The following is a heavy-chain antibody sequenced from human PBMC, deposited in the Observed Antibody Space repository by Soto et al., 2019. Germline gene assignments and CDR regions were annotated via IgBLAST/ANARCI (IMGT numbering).Heavy chain of an antibody. Sequence: EVQLVESGGGLVKPGGSLRLSCAASRFTFSSYSMYWVRQAPGKGLEWVSSISSTSTYVYYADSVKGRFTISRDNAKNSLFVQMNSLRAEHTAVYYWARDFEAVAGVFDYWGQETLVTVSS. CDR1: RFTFSSYS. CDR2: ISSTSTYV. D-gene: IGHD6-19*01. J-gene: IGHJ4*02. V-gene: IGHV3-21*01. CDR3: ARDFEAVAGVFDY.